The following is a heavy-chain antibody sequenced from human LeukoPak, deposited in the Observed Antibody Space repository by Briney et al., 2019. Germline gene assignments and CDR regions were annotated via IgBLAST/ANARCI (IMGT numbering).Heavy chain of an antibody. Sequence: SETLSLTCAVYGGSFSGYYWSWIRQPPGKGLEWIGEINYSGSTNYNPSLKSRVTISVDTSKNQFSLKLSSVTAADTAVYYCARVSNLRRIDYWGQGTLVTVSS. CDR3: ARVSNLRRIDY. CDR2: INYSGST. D-gene: IGHD3-16*01. CDR1: GGSFSGYY. J-gene: IGHJ4*02. V-gene: IGHV4-34*01.